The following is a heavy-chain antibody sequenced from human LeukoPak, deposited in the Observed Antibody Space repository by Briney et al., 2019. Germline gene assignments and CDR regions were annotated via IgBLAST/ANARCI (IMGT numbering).Heavy chain of an antibody. CDR1: GFTFSSYA. CDR3: AKYYYGSGNSYAMDV. V-gene: IGHV3-23*01. J-gene: IGHJ6*02. CDR2: LDGGGGDT. D-gene: IGHD3-10*01. Sequence: GGSLRLSCAVSGFTFSSYAMSWVRQAPGKGLEWVSALDGGGGDTYYADSVKGRFTISRDNPRSTLNLQMNSLRAEDTAVYYCAKYYYGSGNSYAMDVWGQGTTVTVSS.